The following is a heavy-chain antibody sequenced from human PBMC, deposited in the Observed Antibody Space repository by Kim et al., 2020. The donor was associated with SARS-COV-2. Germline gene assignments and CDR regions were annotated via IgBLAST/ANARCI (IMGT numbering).Heavy chain of an antibody. CDR3: ARGVGSAMVRGVPYYFDY. V-gene: IGHV4-34*01. J-gene: IGHJ4*02. CDR1: GGSFSGYY. D-gene: IGHD3-10*01. Sequence: ETLSLTCAVYGGSFSGYYWSWIRQPPGKGLEWIGEINHSGSTNYNPSLKSRVTISVDTSKNQFSLKLSSVTASDTAVYYCARGVGSAMVRGVPYYFDYWGQGTLVTVSS. CDR2: INHSGST.